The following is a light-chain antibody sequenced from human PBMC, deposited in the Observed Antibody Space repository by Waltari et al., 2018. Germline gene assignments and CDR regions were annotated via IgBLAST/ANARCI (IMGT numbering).Light chain of an antibody. CDR2: EAS. Sequence: DIQMTQSPSTLSASVGDRVTITCRASQSIGYWLAWYQQKAGKAPRLLISEASNLESGVPPRCSGSGAGTEFTLTISSLQPDDFATYYCKHYNRFSQTFGQGTKVAI. CDR1: QSIGYW. J-gene: IGKJ1*01. V-gene: IGKV1-5*03. CDR3: KHYNRFSQT.